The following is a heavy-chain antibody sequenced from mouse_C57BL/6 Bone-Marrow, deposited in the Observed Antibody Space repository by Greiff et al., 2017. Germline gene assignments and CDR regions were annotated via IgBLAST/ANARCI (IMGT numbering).Heavy chain of an antibody. D-gene: IGHD2-1*01. CDR1: GYTFTDYN. J-gene: IGHJ2*01. V-gene: IGHV1-18*01. Sequence: VQLKESGPELVKPGASVKIPCKASGYTFTDYNMDWVKQSHGKSLEWIGDINPNNGGTFYNQKFKGKATLTVDKSSSTAYMELRSLTSEDTAVYYCARGPDLLLVYWGEGTTLTVSP. CDR2: INPNNGGT. CDR3: ARGPDLLLVY.